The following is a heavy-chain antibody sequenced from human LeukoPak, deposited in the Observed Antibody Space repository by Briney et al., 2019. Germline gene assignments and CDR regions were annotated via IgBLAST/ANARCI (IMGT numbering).Heavy chain of an antibody. CDR1: GYTFTSYY. CDR2: INPSGGST. J-gene: IGHJ4*02. V-gene: IGHV1-46*01. CDR3: ARGEGGFSSYFDY. D-gene: IGHD3-16*01. Sequence: ASVKVSCKASGYTFTSYYMHWVRQAPGQGLEWMGIINPSGGSTSYAQKFQGRVTMTTDTSTSTAYMELRSLRSDDTAVYYCARGEGGFSSYFDYWGQGTLVTVSS.